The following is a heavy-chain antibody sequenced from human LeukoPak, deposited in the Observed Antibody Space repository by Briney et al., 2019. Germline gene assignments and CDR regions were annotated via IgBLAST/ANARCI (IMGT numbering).Heavy chain of an antibody. V-gene: IGHV1-18*01. CDR1: GYTFTRTG. CDR2: ISGCSGDT. J-gene: IGHJ6*02. Sequence: ASVKVSCKASGYTFTRTGISWVRQAPGQGLERMGWISGCSGDTSYAQKVQGRGNMTTDTSTSTAYMELRSLRSDDTAVYYCARDRVHFDYVWGTAGGMDVWGQGTTVTVSS. D-gene: IGHD3-16*01. CDR3: ARDRVHFDYVWGTAGGMDV.